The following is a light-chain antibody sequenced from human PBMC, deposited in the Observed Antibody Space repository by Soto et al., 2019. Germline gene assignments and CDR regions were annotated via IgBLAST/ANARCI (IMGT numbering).Light chain of an antibody. CDR1: QIVSSTY. J-gene: IGKJ4*01. CDR2: GAS. Sequence: EIGLTQSPGTLSLSPGERATLSCRASQIVSSTYLAWFQQKAGQAPRLLIYGASTRATGIPDRFSGSGSGTDFTLTISGLEPEDFALYYCQQYGVTPPNTFGGGTKVEV. V-gene: IGKV3-20*01. CDR3: QQYGVTPPNT.